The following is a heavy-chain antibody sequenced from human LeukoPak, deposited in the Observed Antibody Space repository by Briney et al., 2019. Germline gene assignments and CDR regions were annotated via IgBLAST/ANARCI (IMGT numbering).Heavy chain of an antibody. Sequence: SQTLSLTCTVSGGSVSSGDYYWSWIRQPPGKGLEWFGYTYYSGSTYYNPSLKSRVTISVDPSKNQFSLKLSSVTAADTAVYYCARTLTAYNDAFDIWGQGKMVTVSS. D-gene: IGHD1-14*01. CDR3: ARTLTAYNDAFDI. J-gene: IGHJ3*02. CDR2: TYYSGST. CDR1: GGSVSSGDYY. V-gene: IGHV4-30-4*08.